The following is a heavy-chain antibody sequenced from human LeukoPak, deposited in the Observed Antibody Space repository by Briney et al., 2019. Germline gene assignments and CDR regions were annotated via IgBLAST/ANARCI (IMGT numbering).Heavy chain of an antibody. CDR2: VGGSGVKT. D-gene: IGHD2-2*01. J-gene: IGHJ4*02. CDR3: AKRGDCSGTCTYDY. V-gene: IGHV3-23*01. CDR1: GFTFSNYA. Sequence: GGSLRRSCAASGFTFSNYAIHWVRQAPGKGLEWVSIVGGSGVKTYYADSVKGRFTISRDNSKNTVYLQMNSLRAEDTAVYYCAKRGDCSGTCTYDYWGQGTLVTVSS.